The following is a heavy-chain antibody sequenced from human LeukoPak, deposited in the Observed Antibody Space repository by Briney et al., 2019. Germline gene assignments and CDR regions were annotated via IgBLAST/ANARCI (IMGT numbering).Heavy chain of an antibody. CDR1: GGSFSGYS. V-gene: IGHV4-34*01. J-gene: IGHJ6*02. CDR3: ARMAYGMDV. D-gene: IGHD5-24*01. CDR2: INHSGGT. Sequence: SETLSLTCAVYGGSFSGYSWNWIRQPPVKGLEWIGEINHSGGTNYNPSLKSRVTMSVDTSKNQFSLKLSSVTAADTAVYYCARMAYGMDVWGQGTTVTVSS.